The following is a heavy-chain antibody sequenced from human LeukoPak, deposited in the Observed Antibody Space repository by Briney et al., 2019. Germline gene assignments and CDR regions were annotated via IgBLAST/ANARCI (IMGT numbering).Heavy chain of an antibody. CDR3: AARKVRGVWFYLDY. CDR2: IYDDNT. J-gene: IGHJ4*02. CDR1: GFTASAYA. D-gene: IGHD3-10*01. V-gene: IGHV3-23*01. Sequence: GVSLRLSCAASGFTASAYATAWVRQAPGKGLEWVSTIYDDNTYYADSVKGRFAISTDNSKNTLYLQMNSLRVEDTAVYFCAARKVRGVWFYLDYWGQGTLVTVSS.